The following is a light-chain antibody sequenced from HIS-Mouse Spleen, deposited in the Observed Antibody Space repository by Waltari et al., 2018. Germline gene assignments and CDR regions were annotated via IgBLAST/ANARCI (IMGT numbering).Light chain of an antibody. V-gene: IGKV3-15*01. CDR2: GAS. CDR1: QSVSSN. Sequence: EIVMTQSPATLSVSPGERATLSCRASQSVSSNLAWYQQKPGQAPRLLIYGASTRATGIPARFSGSGSGTEFTLTINSMQSEDFAVYYCQQYNNWPPVTFGGGTKVEIK. J-gene: IGKJ4*01. CDR3: QQYNNWPPVT.